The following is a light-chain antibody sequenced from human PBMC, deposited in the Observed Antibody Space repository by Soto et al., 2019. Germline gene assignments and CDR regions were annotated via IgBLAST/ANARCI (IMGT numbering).Light chain of an antibody. V-gene: IGKV3-15*01. CDR1: QTISSN. CDR2: GAS. CDR3: QQYHNWPPQYT. J-gene: IGKJ2*01. Sequence: EIVMTQSPATLSVSPGERATLSCRASQTISSNLAWYQQKPGQAPRLLIHGASTRAAGVPARFSGSVSGTEFTLSITSLQSEDFAVYYCQQYHNWPPQYTFGQGTQLQIK.